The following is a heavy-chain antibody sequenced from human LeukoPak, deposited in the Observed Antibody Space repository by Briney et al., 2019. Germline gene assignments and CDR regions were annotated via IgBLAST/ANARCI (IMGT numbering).Heavy chain of an antibody. J-gene: IGHJ5*02. CDR2: ISYDGSNK. V-gene: IGHV3-30-3*01. CDR3: ARGPIGSNWFDP. D-gene: IGHD5/OR15-5a*01. CDR1: GFTFNTYA. Sequence: GGSLRLSCAASGFTFNTYAIHWVRQAPGKGLESVAVISYDGSNKYYADSVKGRFTISRDNSKNTLYLQMNSLRPEDTAVYYCARGPIGSNWFDPWGQGTLVTVSS.